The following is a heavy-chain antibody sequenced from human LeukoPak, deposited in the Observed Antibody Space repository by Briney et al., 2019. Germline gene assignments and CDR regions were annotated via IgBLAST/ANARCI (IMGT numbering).Heavy chain of an antibody. J-gene: IGHJ5*02. CDR3: ARVKPPYCSGGSCYSRPNWFDP. Sequence: GASVKVSCKASGGTFSSYAISWVRQAPGQGLEWMGGIIPIFGTANYAQKFQGRVTMTRNTSISTAYMELSSLRSEDTAVYYCARVKPPYCSGGSCYSRPNWFDPWGQGTLVTVSS. V-gene: IGHV1-69*05. D-gene: IGHD2-15*01. CDR2: IIPIFGTA. CDR1: GGTFSSYA.